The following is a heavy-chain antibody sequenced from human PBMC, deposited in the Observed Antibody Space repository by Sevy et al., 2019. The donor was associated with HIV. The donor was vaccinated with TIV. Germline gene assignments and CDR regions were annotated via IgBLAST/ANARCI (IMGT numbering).Heavy chain of an antibody. Sequence: SETLSLTCTVSGGSISSSSYYWGWIRQPPGKGLEWIGSIYYSGSTYYNPSLKSRVTISVDTSKNQFSLKLRSVTAADTAVYYCAGRTLYGDGGGIDYWGQGTLVTVSS. CDR2: IYYSGST. CDR1: GGSISSSSYY. J-gene: IGHJ4*02. D-gene: IGHD4-17*01. CDR3: AGRTLYGDGGGIDY. V-gene: IGHV4-39*01.